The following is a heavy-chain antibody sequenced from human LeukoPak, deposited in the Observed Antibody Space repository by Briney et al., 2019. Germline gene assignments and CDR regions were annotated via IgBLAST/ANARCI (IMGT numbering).Heavy chain of an antibody. Sequence: ASVKVSCKASGYTFTGYYMHWVRQAPGQGLEWMGWINPNSGGTNYAQKFQGRVTMTRDTSISTAYMELSRLRSDDTAVYYCAREAGWIAVADRALDYWGQGTLVTVSS. CDR3: AREAGWIAVADRALDY. D-gene: IGHD6-19*01. CDR2: INPNSGGT. J-gene: IGHJ4*02. CDR1: GYTFTGYY. V-gene: IGHV1-2*02.